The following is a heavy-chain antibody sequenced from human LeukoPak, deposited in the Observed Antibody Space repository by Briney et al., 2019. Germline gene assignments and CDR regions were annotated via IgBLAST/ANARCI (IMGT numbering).Heavy chain of an antibody. CDR3: AREAGDGYNQFDY. CDR1: GASINNYY. Sequence: SETLSLTCTVSGASINNYYWSWIRQPPGKGLEWIGYIYYSGSTNYNPSLKSRVTISVDTSKNQFSLKLSSVTAADTAVYYCAREAGDGYNQFDYWGQGTLVTVSS. CDR2: IYYSGST. V-gene: IGHV4-59*01. D-gene: IGHD5-24*01. J-gene: IGHJ4*02.